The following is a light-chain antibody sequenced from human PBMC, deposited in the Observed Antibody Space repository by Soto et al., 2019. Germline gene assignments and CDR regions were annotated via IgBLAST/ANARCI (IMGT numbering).Light chain of an antibody. Sequence: EIVLTQSPGTLSLSPGERATLSCRASQSVSSLLAWYQQKPGQAPRLLIYDASNRATGIPARFSGSGSGTDFTLTISSLEPEDFALYYCQQRSNWPHTFGQGTKVDIK. CDR1: QSVSSL. J-gene: IGKJ2*01. CDR3: QQRSNWPHT. V-gene: IGKV3-11*01. CDR2: DAS.